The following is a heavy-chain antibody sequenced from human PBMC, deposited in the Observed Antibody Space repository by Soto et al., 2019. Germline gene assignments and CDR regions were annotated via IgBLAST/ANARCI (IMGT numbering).Heavy chain of an antibody. Sequence: VASVNVSCKPTGYSFTRHDINWLRQAAGQGLEWMGWMNPNSGNAFYAQKFQGRVTMTRNTSITTAYIEVTSLKSEDTAVYFCARGAYNDYSHWFDPWGQGTLVTVSS. CDR1: GYSFTRHD. CDR2: MNPNSGNA. D-gene: IGHD4-4*01. V-gene: IGHV1-8*01. J-gene: IGHJ5*02. CDR3: ARGAYNDYSHWFDP.